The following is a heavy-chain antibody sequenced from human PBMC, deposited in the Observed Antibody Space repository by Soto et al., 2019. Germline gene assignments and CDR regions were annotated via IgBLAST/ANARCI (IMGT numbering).Heavy chain of an antibody. D-gene: IGHD6-6*01. Sequence: SETLSLTCTVSGGSISSYYRSWIRQPPGKGLEWIGYIYYSGSTNYNPSLKSRVTISVDTSKNQFSLKLSSVTAADTAVYYCARGRISARRKYYDGYYFDFWGRGTLVIGSS. CDR3: ARGRISARRKYYDGYYFDF. V-gene: IGHV4-59*01. CDR1: GGSISSYY. CDR2: IYYSGST. J-gene: IGHJ4*02.